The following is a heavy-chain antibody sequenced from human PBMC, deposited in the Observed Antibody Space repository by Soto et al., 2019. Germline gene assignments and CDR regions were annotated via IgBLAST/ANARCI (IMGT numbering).Heavy chain of an antibody. Sequence: GGSLRLSCAASGFTFSSYWMHWVRQAPGKGLVWVSRINSDGSSTSYADSVKGRFTISRDNAKNTLYLQMNSLRAEDTAVYSCALLGGVVHSYYFDYWGQGTLVTVSS. D-gene: IGHD2-15*01. J-gene: IGHJ4*02. CDR3: ALLGGVVHSYYFDY. V-gene: IGHV3-74*01. CDR1: GFTFSSYW. CDR2: INSDGSST.